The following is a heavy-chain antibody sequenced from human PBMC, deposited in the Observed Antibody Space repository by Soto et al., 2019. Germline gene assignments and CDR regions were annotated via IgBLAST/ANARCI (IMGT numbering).Heavy chain of an antibody. D-gene: IGHD6-13*01. CDR3: ARETQAAAYDY. J-gene: IGHJ4*02. Sequence: SETLSLTCTVSGGSISGYYWSWTRQPPGKGLEWIGYIYYSGSTNYNPSLKSRVTISVDTSKNQFSLKLSSVTAADTAVYYCARETQAAAYDYWGQGTLVTVSS. CDR2: IYYSGST. CDR1: GGSISGYY. V-gene: IGHV4-59*01.